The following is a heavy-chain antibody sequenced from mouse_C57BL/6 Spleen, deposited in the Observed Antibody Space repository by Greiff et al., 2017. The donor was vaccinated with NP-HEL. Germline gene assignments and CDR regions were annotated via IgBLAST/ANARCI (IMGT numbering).Heavy chain of an antibody. D-gene: IGHD2-5*01. Sequence: EVQLQQSGPELVKPGASVKIPCKASGYTFTDYNMDWVKQSHGKSLEWIGDINPNNGGTIYNQKLQGKATLTVDKSSSTAYMELRSLTSEDTAVYYCARKGIYSNYDWYFDVWGTGTTVTVSS. CDR2: INPNNGGT. CDR1: GYTFTDYN. V-gene: IGHV1-18*01. CDR3: ARKGIYSNYDWYFDV. J-gene: IGHJ1*03.